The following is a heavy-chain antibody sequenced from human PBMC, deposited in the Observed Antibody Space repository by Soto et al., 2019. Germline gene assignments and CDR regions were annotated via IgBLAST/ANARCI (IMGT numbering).Heavy chain of an antibody. D-gene: IGHD1-1*01. Sequence: PGESLKISCKGSGYRFTNSWITWVRQMPGKGLEWMGRIDPSDSYTNYSPSFQGHVTISVDKSISTAYLQCSSLKASDTAIYYCAPLGYGYYFDYWRQGTLVTVSS. J-gene: IGHJ4*02. CDR2: IDPSDSYT. CDR1: GYRFTNSW. V-gene: IGHV5-10-1*01. CDR3: APLGYGYYFDY.